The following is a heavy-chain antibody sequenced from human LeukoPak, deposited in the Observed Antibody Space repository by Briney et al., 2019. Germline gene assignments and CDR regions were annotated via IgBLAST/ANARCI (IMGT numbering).Heavy chain of an antibody. V-gene: IGHV1-69*05. CDR2: IIPIFGTA. CDR1: GGTFSSYA. Sequence: GASVKVSCKASGGTFSSYAISWVRQAPGQGLEWMGGIIPIFGTANYAQKFQGKVTITTDESTSTAYMELSSLKSEDTAIYYCARVDRYYFYLDVWGKGTTVTVSS. J-gene: IGHJ6*03. CDR3: ARVDRYYFYLDV.